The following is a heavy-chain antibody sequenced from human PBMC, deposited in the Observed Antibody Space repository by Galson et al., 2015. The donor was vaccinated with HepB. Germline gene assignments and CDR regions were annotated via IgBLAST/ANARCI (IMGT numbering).Heavy chain of an antibody. V-gene: IGHV5-10-1*01. D-gene: IGHD6-13*01. CDR1: GYDFNTYW. CDR2: IDPSDSYT. J-gene: IGHJ4*02. Sequence: QSGAEVKKPGESLRISCTASGYDFNTYWISWVRKMPGKGLEWMARIDPSDSYTNYSPSFQGHVTISVDKSLTTAYLHWNSRKASDTAIYYCAGQRTAAGNAPLKYWGQGTLVTVSS. CDR3: AGQRTAAGNAPLKY.